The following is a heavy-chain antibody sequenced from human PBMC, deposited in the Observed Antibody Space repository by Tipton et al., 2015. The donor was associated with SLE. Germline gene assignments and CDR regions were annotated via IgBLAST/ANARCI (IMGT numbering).Heavy chain of an antibody. J-gene: IGHJ4*02. Sequence: TLSLTCTVSGGSISSYYWSWIRQPPGKGLEWIGYIYYSGSTNYTPSLKSRVTISVDTSKNLFSLKLSSVTAADTAVYYCERQGGSVVPAAMPVFDYWGKGTLVTVSS. CDR1: GGSISSYY. CDR2: IYYSGST. CDR3: ERQGGSVVPAAMPVFDY. V-gene: IGHV4-59*08. D-gene: IGHD2-2*01.